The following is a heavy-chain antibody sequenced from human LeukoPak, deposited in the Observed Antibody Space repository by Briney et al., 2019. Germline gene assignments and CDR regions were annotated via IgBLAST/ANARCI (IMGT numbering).Heavy chain of an antibody. Sequence: PGGSLRLSCAASGFTFSRYAMSWVRQAPGQGLEWVSAISGSGASTYYADSVKGRFTISRDNSKNTLYLQMNSLRAEDTAVYYCAKGGPYSSGWPRFDYWGQGTLVTVSS. D-gene: IGHD6-19*01. CDR3: AKGGPYSSGWPRFDY. J-gene: IGHJ4*02. CDR2: ISGSGAST. V-gene: IGHV3-23*01. CDR1: GFTFSRYA.